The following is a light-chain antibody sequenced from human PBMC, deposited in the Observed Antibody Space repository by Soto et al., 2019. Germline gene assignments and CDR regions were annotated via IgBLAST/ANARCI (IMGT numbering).Light chain of an antibody. Sequence: EIVLRQSPSTLSSFPVYRVTLSFMASQYINTRLACYQHRPGQAPRLLIYQTSLRAAGIPARFSASGSGTDFTLTISNVEPEDFAVYYCQQRSDWPWTFGQGTKVDI. CDR1: QYINTR. V-gene: IGKV3-11*01. CDR3: QQRSDWPWT. CDR2: QTS. J-gene: IGKJ1*01.